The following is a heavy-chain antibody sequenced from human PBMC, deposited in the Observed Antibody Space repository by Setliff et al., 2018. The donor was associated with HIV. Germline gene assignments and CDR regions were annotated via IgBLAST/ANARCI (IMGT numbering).Heavy chain of an antibody. CDR3: ARVRETSGGYWGNFYYYMDV. CDR1: GVTFSIYS. D-gene: IGHD2-21*02. Sequence: PGGSLRLSCVVSGVTFSIYSMAWVRQAPGKGLEWLSYIGSDVSIIFYVDSVKGRFTLSRDNAKNSLYLQMSSLRADDTAVYFCARVRETSGGYWGNFYYYMDVWGKGTTVTVSS. J-gene: IGHJ6*03. V-gene: IGHV3-48*04. CDR2: IGSDVSII.